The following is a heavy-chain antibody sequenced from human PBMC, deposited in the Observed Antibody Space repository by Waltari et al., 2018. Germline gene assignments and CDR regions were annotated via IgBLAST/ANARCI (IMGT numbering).Heavy chain of an antibody. CDR3: ARGPIAAAGPLYYYYYGMDV. CDR2: INPNSGGT. Sequence: QVQLVQSGAEVKKPGASVKVFCKASGYTFTGYYMHWVRQAPGHGLEWMGWINPNSGGTNYAQKFQGRVTMTRDTSISTAYMELSRLRSDDTAVYYCARGPIAAAGPLYYYYYGMDVWGQGTTVTVSS. D-gene: IGHD6-13*01. J-gene: IGHJ6*02. CDR1: GYTFTGYY. V-gene: IGHV1-2*02.